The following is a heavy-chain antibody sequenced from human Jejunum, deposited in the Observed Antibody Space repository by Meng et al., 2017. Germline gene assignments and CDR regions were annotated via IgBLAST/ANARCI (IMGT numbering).Heavy chain of an antibody. V-gene: IGHV4-4*07. J-gene: IGHJ6*02. Sequence: ETLSLTCTVSGGPISNQYWSWIRQPAGKGLEWIGRIDASGSTNYNHSLKSRVTMSADTSKTQFSLKLSSVTAADTAVYYCGRDQNYYYGMDVWGQGTTVTVSS. CDR3: GRDQNYYYGMDV. CDR2: IDASGST. CDR1: GGPISNQY.